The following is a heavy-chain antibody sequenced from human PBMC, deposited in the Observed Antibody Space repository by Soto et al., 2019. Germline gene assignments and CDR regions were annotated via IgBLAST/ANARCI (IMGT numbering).Heavy chain of an antibody. D-gene: IGHD6-13*01. J-gene: IGHJ4*01. V-gene: IGHV3-21*01. CDR1: EVDFSLYS. Sequence: GGSLRLSCVASEVDFSLYSMNWVRQAPGKGLEWVASISKKSKCIYYLDSLKGRFTISRDNARNSLYLQINNLREEDTAMYYCSRDVAGGQHSYLYCGRGTLVTVS. CDR2: ISKKSKCI. CDR3: SRDVAGGQHSYLY.